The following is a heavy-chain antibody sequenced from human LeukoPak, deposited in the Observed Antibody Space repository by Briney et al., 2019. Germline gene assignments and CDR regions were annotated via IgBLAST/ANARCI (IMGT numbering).Heavy chain of an antibody. CDR1: GYTFTGYY. D-gene: IGHD5-18*01. J-gene: IGHJ4*02. V-gene: IGHV1-2*06. CDR2: INPNSGGT. CDR3: AAKSGYSYEYYFDY. Sequence: GASVKVSCKASGYTFTGYYMHWVRQAPGQGLEWMGRINPNSGGTNYAQKFQGRVTMTRDTSISTAYMELSRLRSDDTAVYYCAAKSGYSYEYYFDYWGQGTLVTVSS.